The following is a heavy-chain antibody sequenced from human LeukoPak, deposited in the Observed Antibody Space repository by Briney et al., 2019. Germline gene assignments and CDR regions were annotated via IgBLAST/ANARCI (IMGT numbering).Heavy chain of an antibody. CDR1: GGSISSGGYS. D-gene: IGHD4-11*01. J-gene: IGHJ5*02. V-gene: IGHV4-30-2*01. CDR2: IYHSGST. CDR3: ARGRLHWFDP. Sequence: SQTLSLTCAVSGGSISSGGYSWSWIRQPPGKGLEWIGYIYHSGSTNYNPSLKSRVTISVDTSKNQFSLKLSSVTAADTAVYYCARGRLHWFDPWGQGTLVTVSS.